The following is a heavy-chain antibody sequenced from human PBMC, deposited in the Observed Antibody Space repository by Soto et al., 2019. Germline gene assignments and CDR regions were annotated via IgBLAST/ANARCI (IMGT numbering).Heavy chain of an antibody. CDR2: VYYTGST. CDR1: GGSISNFY. J-gene: IGHJ6*02. Sequence: PSETLSLTCTVSGGSISNFYWSWIRQPPGKGLEWIGYVYYTGSTSYNPSLKRRVTFSADSSRGQFSLKLSSVTAADTAVYYCVSRGHLYYYGSYGMDVWGQGTTVTVSS. V-gene: IGHV4-59*12. CDR3: VSRGHLYYYGSYGMDV. D-gene: IGHD3-10*01.